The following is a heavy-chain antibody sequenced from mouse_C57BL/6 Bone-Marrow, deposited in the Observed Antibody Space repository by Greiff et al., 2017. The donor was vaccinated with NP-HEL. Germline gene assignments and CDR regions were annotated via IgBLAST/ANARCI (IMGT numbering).Heavy chain of an antibody. J-gene: IGHJ1*03. CDR2: IHPSDSDT. Sequence: QVQLQQPGAELVKPGASVKVSCKASGYTFTSYWMHWVKQRPGQGLEWIGRIHPSDSDTNYNQKFKGKATLTVAKSSSTAYMQLSSLTSEDSAVYYCAIPPSYYGSCYWYFDVWGTGTTVTVSS. CDR1: GYTFTSYW. CDR3: AIPPSYYGSCYWYFDV. V-gene: IGHV1-74*01. D-gene: IGHD1-1*01.